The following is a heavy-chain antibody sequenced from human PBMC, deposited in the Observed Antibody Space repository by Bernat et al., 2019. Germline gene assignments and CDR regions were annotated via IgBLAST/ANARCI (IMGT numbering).Heavy chain of an antibody. D-gene: IGHD6-13*01. J-gene: IGHJ4*02. CDR2: IHYSGST. CDR1: GGSISSSSYY. V-gene: IGHV4-39*01. CDR3: ARQRSSSWYSPFEY. Sequence: QLQLQESGPGLVKPSETLSLTCTVSGGSISSSSYYWGWIRQPPGKGLEWIGSIHYSGSTYYNASLKSRVTISVDTSKNQFSLKLSSVTAADTAVYYCARQRSSSWYSPFEYWGQGTLVTVSS.